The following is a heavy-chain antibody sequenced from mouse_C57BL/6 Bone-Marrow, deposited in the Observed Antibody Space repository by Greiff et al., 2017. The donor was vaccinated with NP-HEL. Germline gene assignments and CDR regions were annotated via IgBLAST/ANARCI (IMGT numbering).Heavy chain of an antibody. CDR1: GYTFTDYN. J-gene: IGHJ4*01. CDR2: INPNNGGT. Sequence: EVKLMESGPELVKPGASVKMSCKASGYTFTDYNMHWVKQSHGKSLEWIGYINPNNGGTSYNQKFKGKATLTVNKSSSTAYMELRSLTSEDSAVYYCARLRTTVVAKDYAMDYWGQGTSVTVSS. D-gene: IGHD1-1*01. V-gene: IGHV1-22*01. CDR3: ARLRTTVVAKDYAMDY.